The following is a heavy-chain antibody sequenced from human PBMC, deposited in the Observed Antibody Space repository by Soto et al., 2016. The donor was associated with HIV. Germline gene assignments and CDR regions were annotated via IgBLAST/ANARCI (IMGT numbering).Heavy chain of an antibody. V-gene: IGHV3-74*01. CDR2: INSDGSST. Sequence: EVQLVESGGGLVQPGGSLRLSCAASGFTFSSYWMHWVRQAPGKGLVWVSRINSDGSSTSYADSVKGRFTISRDNAKNTLYLQMNSLRAEDTAVYYCAREYCSGGSCWGFXYWGQGTLVTVSS. CDR1: GFTFSSYW. CDR3: AREYCSGGSCWGFXY. D-gene: IGHD2-15*01. J-gene: IGHJ4*02.